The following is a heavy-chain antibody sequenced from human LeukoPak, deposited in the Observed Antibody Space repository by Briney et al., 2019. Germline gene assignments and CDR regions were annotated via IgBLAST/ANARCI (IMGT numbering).Heavy chain of an antibody. CDR1: GGTFSSYA. D-gene: IGHD3-3*01. J-gene: IGHJ6*02. CDR3: VFREDYYYGMDV. CDR2: IIPIFGTA. V-gene: IGHV1-69*13. Sequence: SVKVSCTASGGTFSSYAISWVRQAPGQGLEWMGGIIPIFGTANYAQKFQGRVTITADESTSTAYMELSSLRSEDTAVYYCVFREDYYYGMDVWGQGTTVTVSS.